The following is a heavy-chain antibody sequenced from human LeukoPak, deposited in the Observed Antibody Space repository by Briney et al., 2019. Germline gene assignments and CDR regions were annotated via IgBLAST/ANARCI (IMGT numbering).Heavy chain of an antibody. CDR3: ARGWYCSSTSCYAADY. D-gene: IGHD2-2*01. V-gene: IGHV3-30*04. J-gene: IGHJ4*02. Sequence: GGSLRLSCAASGFTFSSYAMHWVRQAPGKGLEWVAVISYDGSNKYYADSVKGRFTISRDNSKNTLYLQMNSLRAVDTAVYYCARGWYCSSTSCYAADYWGQGTLVTVSS. CDR1: GFTFSSYA. CDR2: ISYDGSNK.